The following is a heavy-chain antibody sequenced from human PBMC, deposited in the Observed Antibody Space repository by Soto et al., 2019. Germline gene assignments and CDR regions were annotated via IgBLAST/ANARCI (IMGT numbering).Heavy chain of an antibody. CDR3: AKGRAGYCSSTSCYAFDY. CDR2: ISGSGGST. Sequence: EVQLLESGGGLVQPGGSLRLSSAASGFTFSSYAMSWVRQAPGKGLEWISAISGSGGSTYYADSVKGRFTISRDNSKNTLYLQMNSLRAEDTAVYYCAKGRAGYCSSTSCYAFDYWGQGTLVTVSS. V-gene: IGHV3-23*01. J-gene: IGHJ4*02. CDR1: GFTFSSYA. D-gene: IGHD2-2*01.